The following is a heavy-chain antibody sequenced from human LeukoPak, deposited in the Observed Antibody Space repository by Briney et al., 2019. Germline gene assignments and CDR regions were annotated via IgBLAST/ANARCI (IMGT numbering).Heavy chain of an antibody. J-gene: IGHJ5*02. CDR3: ARLKLTDNWFDP. CDR2: IYTSGST. D-gene: IGHD5-24*01. V-gene: IGHV4-4*07. Sequence: PAETLPHTRTVSGVPLSRYYEIWLRQPAGKGLEWIGRIYTSGSTNYNPSLKSRVTISVDKSKNQFSLKLSSVTAADTAVYYCARLKLTDNWFDPWGQGTLVTVSS. CDR1: GVPLSRYY.